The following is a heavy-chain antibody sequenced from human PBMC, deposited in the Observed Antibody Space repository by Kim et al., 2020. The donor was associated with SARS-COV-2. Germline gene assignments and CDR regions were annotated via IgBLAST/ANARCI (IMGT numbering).Heavy chain of an antibody. D-gene: IGHD5-18*01. Sequence: YSQKFQGRVTITRDTSASTAYMELRSLRSEDTAVYYCARRGYSYGYLDYWGQGTLVTVSS. CDR3: ARRGYSYGYLDY. J-gene: IGHJ4*02. V-gene: IGHV1-3*01.